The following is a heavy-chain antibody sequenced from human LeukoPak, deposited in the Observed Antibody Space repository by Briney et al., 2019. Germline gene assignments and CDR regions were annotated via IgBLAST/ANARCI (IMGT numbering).Heavy chain of an antibody. J-gene: IGHJ4*02. Sequence: PGRSLRLSCAASGFTFSSYGMHWVRQAPGKGLEWVAVITYDGSNKYYADSVKGRFTISRDNSKNTLYLQMNSLRAEDTAVYYCAKGLDDLWSGPLDYWGQGTLVTVSS. V-gene: IGHV3-30*18. CDR1: GFTFSSYG. CDR3: AKGLDDLWSGPLDY. D-gene: IGHD3-3*01. CDR2: ITYDGSNK.